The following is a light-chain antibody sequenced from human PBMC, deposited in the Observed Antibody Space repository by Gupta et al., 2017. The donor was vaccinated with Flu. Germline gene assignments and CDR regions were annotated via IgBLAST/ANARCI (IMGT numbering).Light chain of an antibody. CDR1: SSDVGSFYL. CDR2: EDD. V-gene: IGLV2-23*01. Sequence: QSALTQPASVSGSPGQSITISCTGSSSDVGSFYLGSWYQEHPGKAPKLMLYEDDKRPSVVSNRFSGSKSGNTASLTISGPQAEDEATYYCCSYAGTHVVFGGGTELTVL. J-gene: IGLJ2*01. CDR3: CSYAGTHVV.